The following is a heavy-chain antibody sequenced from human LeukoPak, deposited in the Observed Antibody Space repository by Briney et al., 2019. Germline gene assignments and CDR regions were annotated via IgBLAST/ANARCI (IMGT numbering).Heavy chain of an antibody. CDR2: INSNSGAT. J-gene: IGHJ4*02. CDR3: TREDY. Sequence: GASVKVSCKASGYAFSGFYIHWVRQAPGQGLEWMGWINSNSGATNYAQKFQGRVTMTRDTSISTAYMELSSLRSDDTAMYFRTREDYWGQGTLVTVSS. V-gene: IGHV1-2*02. CDR1: GYAFSGFY.